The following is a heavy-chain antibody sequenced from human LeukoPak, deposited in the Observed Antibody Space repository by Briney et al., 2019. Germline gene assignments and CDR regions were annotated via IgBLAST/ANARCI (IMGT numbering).Heavy chain of an antibody. D-gene: IGHD2-21*02. J-gene: IGHJ3*02. V-gene: IGHV3-11*04. CDR1: GFSFSGYF. CDR2: ISSDGNSK. Sequence: GGSLRLSCAASGFSFSGYFMTWVRQAPGKGLEWIAFISSDGNSKYYADSVRGRFTISRDNAKNSLYLQMNSLRAEDTAVYYCARGFLYCGGDCYEAFDIWGQGTMVTVSS. CDR3: ARGFLYCGGDCYEAFDI.